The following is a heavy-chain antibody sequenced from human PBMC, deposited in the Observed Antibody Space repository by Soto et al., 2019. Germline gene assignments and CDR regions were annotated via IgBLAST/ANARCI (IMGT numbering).Heavy chain of an antibody. CDR3: AKAPLSYCSGGSCYSGYDY. D-gene: IGHD2-15*01. CDR1: GFTFSSYA. V-gene: IGHV3-23*01. J-gene: IGHJ4*02. CDR2: ISGSGGST. Sequence: EEQLLESGGGLVQPGGSLRLSCAASGFTFSSYAMSWVRQAPGKGLEWVSAISGSGGSTYYADSVKGRFTISRDNSKNTLYLQMNSLRAEDTAVYYCAKAPLSYCSGGSCYSGYDYWGQGTLVTVSS.